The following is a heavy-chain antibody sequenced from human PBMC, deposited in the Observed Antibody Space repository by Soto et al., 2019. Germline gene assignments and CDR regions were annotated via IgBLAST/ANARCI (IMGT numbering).Heavy chain of an antibody. Sequence: ASVKVSCKASGHTFTSYGISWVRQAPGQGLEWMRWISAYNGNTNYAQKLQGRVTMTTDTSTSTAYMELRSLRSDDTAVYYCARAVLPVRIQGPPAPYGMDVWGQGTTVTVSS. J-gene: IGHJ6*02. CDR2: ISAYNGNT. D-gene: IGHD2-15*01. V-gene: IGHV1-18*01. CDR1: GHTFTSYG. CDR3: ARAVLPVRIQGPPAPYGMDV.